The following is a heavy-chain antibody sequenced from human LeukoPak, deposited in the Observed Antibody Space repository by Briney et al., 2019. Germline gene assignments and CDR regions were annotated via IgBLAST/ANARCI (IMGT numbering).Heavy chain of an antibody. V-gene: IGHV3-30*04. Sequence: GRSLRLSCAVSGFTFSTYAMHWVRQAPGKGLEWVAFIRYDGSNKYYADSVKGRFTISRDNSKNTLYLQMNSLRAEDTAVYYCATREELLYWGQGTLVTVSS. CDR2: IRYDGSNK. CDR3: ATREELLY. J-gene: IGHJ4*02. D-gene: IGHD1-26*01. CDR1: GFTFSTYA.